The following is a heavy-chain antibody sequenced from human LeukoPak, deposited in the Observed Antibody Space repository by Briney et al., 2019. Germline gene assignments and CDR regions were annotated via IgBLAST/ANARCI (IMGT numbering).Heavy chain of an antibody. CDR2: INPNSGGT. Sequence: ASVKVSCTASGYTFTGYYMHWVRQAPGQGLEWMGWINPNSGGTNYAQKFQGRVTMTRDTSISTAYMELSRLRSDDTAVYYCARVVRARDYGACGYWGQGTLVTVSS. V-gene: IGHV1-2*02. CDR3: ARVVRARDYGACGY. CDR1: GYTFTGYY. J-gene: IGHJ4*02. D-gene: IGHD4-17*01.